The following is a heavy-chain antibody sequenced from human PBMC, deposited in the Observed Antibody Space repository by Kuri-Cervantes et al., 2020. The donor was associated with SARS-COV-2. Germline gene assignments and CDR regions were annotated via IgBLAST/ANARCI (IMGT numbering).Heavy chain of an antibody. J-gene: IGHJ6*03. CDR1: GGTFSSYA. D-gene: IGHD1-7*01. CDR2: IIPIFGTA. CDR3: ARSSWGTGTRSYYYYYMDV. V-gene: IGHV1-69*13. Sequence: SVKVSCKASGGTFSSYAISWVRQAPGQGLEWMGGIIPIFGTANYAQKFQGRVTITADESTSTAYMELSSLRPEDTAVYYCARSSWGTGTRSYYYYYMDVWGKGTTVTVSS.